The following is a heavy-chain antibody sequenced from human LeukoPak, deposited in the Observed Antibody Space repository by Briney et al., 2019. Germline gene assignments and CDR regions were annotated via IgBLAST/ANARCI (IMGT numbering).Heavy chain of an antibody. CDR3: ARGQKITMVRGRINYYYYMDV. CDR1: GGSISGYY. CDR2: ISYSGGT. Sequence: SETLSLTCTVSGGSISGYYWSWIRQPPGKGLQWIGYISYSGGTNYNPSLKSRVTISVDTSKNQFSLKLSSVTAADTAVYYCARGQKITMVRGRINYYYYMDVWGKGTTVTVSS. J-gene: IGHJ6*03. V-gene: IGHV4-59*12. D-gene: IGHD3-10*01.